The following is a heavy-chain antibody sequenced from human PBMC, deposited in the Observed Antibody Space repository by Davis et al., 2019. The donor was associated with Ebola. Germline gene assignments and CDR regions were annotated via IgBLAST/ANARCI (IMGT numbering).Heavy chain of an antibody. CDR1: GGSFSGYY. CDR3: AAIYGRRAFDI. J-gene: IGHJ3*02. CDR2: INHSGST. D-gene: IGHD4-17*01. V-gene: IGHV4-34*01. Sequence: PSETLSLTCAVYGGSFSGYYWNWIRQPPGKGLEWIGEINHSGSTNYNPSLKSRVTISVDTSKNPFSLKLSSVTAADTAVYYCAAIYGRRAFDIWGQGTMVTVSS.